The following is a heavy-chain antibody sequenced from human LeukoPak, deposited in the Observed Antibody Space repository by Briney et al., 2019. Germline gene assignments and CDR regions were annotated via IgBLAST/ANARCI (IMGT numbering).Heavy chain of an antibody. J-gene: IGHJ5*02. CDR3: ARAEDWGVTEDNWFDP. V-gene: IGHV4-59*01. CDR1: GGSISSYY. Sequence: SETLSLTCTVSGGSISSYYWSWIRQPPGKGLEWIGYVYYSGNTNYNPSLKSRVTISVDTSGNQFSLKLSSVTAADTAVYYCARAEDWGVTEDNWFDPWGQGTLVTVSS. CDR2: VYYSGNT. D-gene: IGHD2-21*02.